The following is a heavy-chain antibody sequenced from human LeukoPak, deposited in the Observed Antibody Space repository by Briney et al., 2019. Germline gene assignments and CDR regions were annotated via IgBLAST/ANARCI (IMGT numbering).Heavy chain of an antibody. J-gene: IGHJ4*02. Sequence: PSETLSLTCTVSGYSISSGYYWGWIRQPPGKGLEWIGSIYHSGSTYYNPSLKSRVTISVDTSKNQFSLKLSSVTAADTAVYYCARGMGYFDYWGQGTLVTVSS. V-gene: IGHV4-38-2*02. CDR1: GYSISSGYY. CDR2: IYHSGST. D-gene: IGHD2-8*01. CDR3: ARGMGYFDY.